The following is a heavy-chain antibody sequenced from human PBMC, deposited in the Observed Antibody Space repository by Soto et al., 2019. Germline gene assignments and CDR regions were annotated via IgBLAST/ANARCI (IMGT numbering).Heavy chain of an antibody. CDR2: IGSRGDST. V-gene: IGHV3-23*01. Sequence: EVHLLESGGGLVQPGGSLRLSYAASGFTFSSFAMSWVRQAPGKGLEWVSAIGSRGDSTYYADSVKGRFTISRDNSKNTLYLQMNSLRAEDTAVYYCAKDLIYGYNSGRPFDSWGQGTLVTVSS. CDR3: AKDLIYGYNSGRPFDS. D-gene: IGHD6-19*01. CDR1: GFTFSSFA. J-gene: IGHJ4*02.